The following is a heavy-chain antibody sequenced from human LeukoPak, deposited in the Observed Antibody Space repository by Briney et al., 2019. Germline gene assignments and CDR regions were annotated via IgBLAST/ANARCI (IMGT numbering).Heavy chain of an antibody. J-gene: IGHJ5*02. D-gene: IGHD3-10*01. CDR1: GYTFTSYA. CDR3: ARESDMVRGFSYQLAL. Sequence: ASVKVSCKASGYTFTSYAMNWVRQAPGQGLEWMGWINTNTGNPTCAQGFTGRFVFSLDTSVSTAYLQISSLKAEDTAVYYCARESDMVRGFSYQLALWGQGTLVNVSS. CDR2: INTNTGNP. V-gene: IGHV7-4-1*02.